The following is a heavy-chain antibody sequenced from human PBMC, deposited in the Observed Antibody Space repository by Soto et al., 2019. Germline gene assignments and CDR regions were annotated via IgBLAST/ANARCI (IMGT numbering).Heavy chain of an antibody. Sequence: EVQLVESGGGLVQPGGSLRLSCAASGFTFSSYSMNWVRQAPGKGLEWVSYISSSSSTIYYADSVKGRFTISRDNATNSRYLQMNSLRAEDTVVYYCVREGQQLNWFDPWGQGTLVTVSS. D-gene: IGHD6-13*01. CDR2: ISSSSSTI. CDR3: VREGQQLNWFDP. V-gene: IGHV3-48*01. CDR1: GFTFSSYS. J-gene: IGHJ5*02.